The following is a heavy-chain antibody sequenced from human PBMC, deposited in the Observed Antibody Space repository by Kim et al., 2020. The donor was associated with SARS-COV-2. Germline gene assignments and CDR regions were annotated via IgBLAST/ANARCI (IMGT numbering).Heavy chain of an antibody. Sequence: SETLSLTCTVSGGSISSGGYYWSWIRQHPGKGLEWIGYIYYSGSTYYNPSLKSRVTISVDTSKNQFSLKLSSVTAADTAVYYCARAKGYSSSWYVGSRHSWFDPWGQGTLVTVSS. CDR1: GGSISSGGYY. CDR2: IYYSGST. D-gene: IGHD6-13*01. V-gene: IGHV4-31*03. J-gene: IGHJ5*02. CDR3: ARAKGYSSSWYVGSRHSWFDP.